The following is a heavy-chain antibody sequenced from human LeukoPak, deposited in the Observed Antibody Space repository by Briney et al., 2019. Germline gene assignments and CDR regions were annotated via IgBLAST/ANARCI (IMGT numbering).Heavy chain of an antibody. CDR2: FDPEDGET. Sequence: ASVKVSCKVSGYTLTELSMHWVRQAPGKGLEWMGGFDPEDGETIYAQKFQGRVTMTRDTSISTAYMELSRLRSDDTAVYYCARVGATIGWDAFDIWGQGTMVTVSS. J-gene: IGHJ3*02. CDR1: GYTLTELS. D-gene: IGHD5-24*01. V-gene: IGHV1-24*01. CDR3: ARVGATIGWDAFDI.